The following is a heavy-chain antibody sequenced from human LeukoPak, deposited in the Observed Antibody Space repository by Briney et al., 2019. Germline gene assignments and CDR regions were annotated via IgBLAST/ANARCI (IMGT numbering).Heavy chain of an antibody. CDR1: GFTFSSYA. CDR3: ARGGGSYFYYFDY. D-gene: IGHD1-26*01. CDR2: ISYDGSNK. J-gene: IGHJ4*02. Sequence: PGGSLRLSCAASGFTFSSYAMHWVRQAPGKGLEWVAVISYDGSNKYYADSVKGRFTISRDNSKNTLYLQMNSLRAEDTAVYYCARGGGSYFYYFDYWGQGTLVTVSS. V-gene: IGHV3-30-3*01.